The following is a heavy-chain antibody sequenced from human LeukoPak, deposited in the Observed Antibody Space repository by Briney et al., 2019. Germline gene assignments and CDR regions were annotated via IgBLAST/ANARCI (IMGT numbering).Heavy chain of an antibody. CDR2: IYYSGST. V-gene: IGHV4-31*03. D-gene: IGHD6-6*01. Sequence: SETLSLTCTVSGGSISSGGYYWSWIRQHPGTGLEWIGYIYYSGSTYYNPSLKSRVTISVDTSKNQFSLKLSSVTAADTAVYYCARGANIAAPIDYWGQGTLVTVSS. J-gene: IGHJ4*02. CDR3: ARGANIAAPIDY. CDR1: GGSISSGGYY.